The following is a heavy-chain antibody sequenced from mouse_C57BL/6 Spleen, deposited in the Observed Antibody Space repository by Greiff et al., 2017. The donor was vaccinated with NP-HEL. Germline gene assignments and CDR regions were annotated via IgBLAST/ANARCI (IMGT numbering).Heavy chain of an antibody. Sequence: QVQLPQPGAELVQPGASVKMSCKASGYTFSSYWITRVKRRPGPGLEWIGDIYPGSGSTNYNEKFKSKATLTVDTSSSTAYIQLRSLTSEDSAVYYCGRADYDEAYWGQGTRVTVSA. CDR2: IYPGSGST. D-gene: IGHD2-4*01. J-gene: IGHJ3*01. CDR1: GYTFSSYW. V-gene: IGHV1-55*01. CDR3: GRADYDEAY.